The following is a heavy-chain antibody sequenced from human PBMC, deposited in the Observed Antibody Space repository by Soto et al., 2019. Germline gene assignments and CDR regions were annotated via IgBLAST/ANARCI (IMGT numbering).Heavy chain of an antibody. CDR2: IYSGGST. D-gene: IGHD3-22*01. Sequence: GGVLRLSCAASGLTVSSNYMSWVRQAPGKGLEWVSVIYSGGSTYYADSVKGRFTISRDNSKNTLYLQMNSLRAEDTAVYYCARAGSGYYGGDSYRGQGTPVPVS. CDR3: ARAGSGYYGGDSY. J-gene: IGHJ4*02. CDR1: GLTVSSNY. V-gene: IGHV3-53*01.